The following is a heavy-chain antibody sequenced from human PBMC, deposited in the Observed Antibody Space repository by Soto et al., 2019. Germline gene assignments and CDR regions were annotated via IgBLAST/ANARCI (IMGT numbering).Heavy chain of an antibody. Sequence: GASVKVSCKASGYTFTSYGISWVRQAPGQGLEWMGWISAYNGNTNYAQKLQGRVTITTDTSTSTAYMELRSLRSDDTAVYYCARDSSGWYHDNWFDPWGQGTLVTVSS. CDR3: ARDSSGWYHDNWFDP. CDR1: GYTFTSYG. CDR2: ISAYNGNT. D-gene: IGHD6-19*01. V-gene: IGHV1-18*01. J-gene: IGHJ5*02.